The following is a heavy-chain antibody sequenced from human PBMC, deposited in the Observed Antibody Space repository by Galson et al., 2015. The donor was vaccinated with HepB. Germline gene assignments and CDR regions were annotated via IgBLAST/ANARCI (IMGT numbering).Heavy chain of an antibody. V-gene: IGHV1-3*01. Sequence: SCKASGYTFTSYAMHWVRQAPGQRLEWMGWINAGNGNTKYSQKFQGRVTITRDTSASTAYMELSSLRSEDTAVYYCARSRYCSSTSCYTRFDPWGQGTLVTVSS. J-gene: IGHJ5*02. CDR1: GYTFTSYA. CDR3: ARSRYCSSTSCYTRFDP. CDR2: INAGNGNT. D-gene: IGHD2-2*02.